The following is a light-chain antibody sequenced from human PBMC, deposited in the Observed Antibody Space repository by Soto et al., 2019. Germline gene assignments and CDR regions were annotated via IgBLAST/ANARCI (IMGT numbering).Light chain of an antibody. CDR2: EVT. V-gene: IGLV2-14*01. J-gene: IGLJ1*01. CDR3: SSHTSGSTRV. CDR1: FSDVGGYDY. Sequence: QSALTQPASVSGSPGQSIAISCTGTFSDVGGYDYVSWYQQHPDKAPKLMIYEVTKRHSGVSNRFSGSKSGNTASPTISGLQPEDEADYYCSSHTSGSTRVFGSGTKLTVL.